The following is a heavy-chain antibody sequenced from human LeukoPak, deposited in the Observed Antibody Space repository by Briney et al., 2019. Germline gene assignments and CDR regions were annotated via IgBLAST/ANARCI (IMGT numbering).Heavy chain of an antibody. J-gene: IGHJ2*01. CDR2: ITGSTTWT. D-gene: IGHD3-10*02. CDR3: ARELVSSGTGYFDL. Sequence: GGSLRLSCEASGFTFGNFGMTWVRQAPGKGLQWVSGITGSTTWTYYAASVKGRFTVPRDNSQNTLHLQMNSLRADDTAVYYCARELVSSGTGYFDLWGRGTLVTVSS. CDR1: GFTFGNFG. V-gene: IGHV3-23*01.